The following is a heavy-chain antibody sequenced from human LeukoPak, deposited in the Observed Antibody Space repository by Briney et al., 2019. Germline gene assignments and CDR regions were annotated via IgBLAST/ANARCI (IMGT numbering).Heavy chain of an antibody. J-gene: IGHJ2*01. CDR2: ITGSTTWT. D-gene: IGHD3-10*02. CDR3: ARELVSSGTGYFDL. Sequence: GGSLRLSCEASGFTFGNFGMTWVRQAPGKGLQWVSGITGSTTWTYYAASVKGRFTVPRDNSQNTLHLQMNSLRADDTAVYYCARELVSSGTGYFDLWGRGTLVTVSS. CDR1: GFTFGNFG. V-gene: IGHV3-23*01.